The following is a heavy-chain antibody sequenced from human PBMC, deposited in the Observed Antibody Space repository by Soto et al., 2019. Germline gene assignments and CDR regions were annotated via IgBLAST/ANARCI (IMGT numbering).Heavy chain of an antibody. V-gene: IGHV3-48*02. J-gene: IGHJ4*02. CDR1: GFTFSNSG. Sequence: EVQLVEYGGGLVQPGGSLRLSCAASGFTFSNSGMNWVRQAPGTGLEWVAYISSSSSIIRYADSVKGRFAISRDNAKNALFLQMNSVRDVDSAVYYCASDRGGAGATDFWGQGTLVSVSS. CDR2: ISSSSSII. D-gene: IGHD1-26*01. CDR3: ASDRGGAGATDF.